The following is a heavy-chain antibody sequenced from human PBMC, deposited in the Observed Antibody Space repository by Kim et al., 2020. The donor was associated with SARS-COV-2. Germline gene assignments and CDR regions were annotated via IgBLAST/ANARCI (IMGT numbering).Heavy chain of an antibody. CDR2: IWYDGSNK. CDR3: ARDRAFKAAGTLVY. Sequence: GGSLRLSCAASGFTFSSYGMHWVRQAPGKGLEWVAVIWYDGSNKYYADSVKGRFTISRDNSKNTLYLQMNSLRAEDTAVYYCARDRAFKAAGTLVYWGQGTLVTVSS. CDR1: GFTFSSYG. D-gene: IGHD6-13*01. J-gene: IGHJ4*02. V-gene: IGHV3-33*01.